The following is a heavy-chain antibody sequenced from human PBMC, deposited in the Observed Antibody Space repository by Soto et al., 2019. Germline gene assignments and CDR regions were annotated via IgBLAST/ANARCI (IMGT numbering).Heavy chain of an antibody. J-gene: IGHJ3*01. CDR1: GFTFSSYG. Sequence: QVQLVESGGGVVQPGRSLRLSCAASGFTFSSYGMHWVRQAPGKGLEWVAVISYDGSNKYYADSVKGRFTISRDNSKNTLYLQMNSLRAEDTAVYYCAKDLIPSSSWYGSATGSWGQGTMVTVSS. CDR3: AKDLIPSSSWYGSATGS. V-gene: IGHV3-30*18. CDR2: ISYDGSNK. D-gene: IGHD6-13*01.